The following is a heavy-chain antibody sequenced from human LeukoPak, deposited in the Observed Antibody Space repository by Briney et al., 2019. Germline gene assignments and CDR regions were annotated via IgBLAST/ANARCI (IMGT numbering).Heavy chain of an antibody. Sequence: ASVKVSCKVAGYTLTELSMHWVRQAPGKGLEWMGGFDPEDGETIYAQKFQGRVTMTEDTSTDTAYMELSSLRSEDTAVYYCATIYDSSGYYLDYWGQGTLVTVSS. J-gene: IGHJ4*02. CDR2: FDPEDGET. CDR3: ATIYDSSGYYLDY. V-gene: IGHV1-24*01. D-gene: IGHD3-22*01. CDR1: GYTLTELS.